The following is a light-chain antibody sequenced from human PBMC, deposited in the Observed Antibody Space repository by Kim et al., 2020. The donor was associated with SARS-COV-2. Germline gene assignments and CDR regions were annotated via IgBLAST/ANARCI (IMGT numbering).Light chain of an antibody. Sequence: SFAPGERATLSCRASHSVSSYLAWYQQNPGQAPRLLIYDASNRATGIPARFSGSGSGTDFTLTISSLEPEDFAVYYCQQRKREVTFGPGTKVDIK. J-gene: IGKJ3*01. V-gene: IGKV3-11*01. CDR1: HSVSSY. CDR3: QQRKREVT. CDR2: DAS.